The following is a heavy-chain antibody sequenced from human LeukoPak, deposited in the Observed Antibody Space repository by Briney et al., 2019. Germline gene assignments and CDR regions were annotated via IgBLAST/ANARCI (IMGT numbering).Heavy chain of an antibody. CDR2: INHSGST. V-gene: IGHV4-34*01. Sequence: SETLSLTCAVYGGSFSGYYWSWIRQPPGKGLEWIGEINHSGSTNYNPSLKSRVTISVDTSKNQFSLKLSSVTAADTAVYYCARGPGMSRAYYWGQGTLVTVSS. D-gene: IGHD1-14*01. CDR1: GGSFSGYY. CDR3: ARGPGMSRAYY. J-gene: IGHJ4*02.